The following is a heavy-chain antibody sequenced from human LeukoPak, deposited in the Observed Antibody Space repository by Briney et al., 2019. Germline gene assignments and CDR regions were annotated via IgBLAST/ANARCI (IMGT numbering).Heavy chain of an antibody. CDR3: ARWGFGPLDY. J-gene: IGHJ4*02. CDR2: IYYSGST. V-gene: IGHV4-59*01. D-gene: IGHD3-10*01. CDR1: GGSISSYY. Sequence: SETLSLTCTVSGGSISSYYWSRIRQPPGKGLEWIGYIYYSGSTNYNPSLKSRVTISVDTSKNQFSLKLSSVTAADTAVYYCARWGFGPLDYWGQGTLVTVSS.